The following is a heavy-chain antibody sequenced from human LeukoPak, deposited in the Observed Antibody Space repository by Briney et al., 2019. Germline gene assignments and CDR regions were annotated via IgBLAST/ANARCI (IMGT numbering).Heavy chain of an antibody. V-gene: IGHV4-59*01. Sequence: ESSETLSLTCAVYGGSFSGYYWSWIRQPPGKGLEWIGYIYYSGSTNYNPSLKSRVTISVDTSKNQFSLKLSSVTAADTAVYYCARGTSDFWSGYRIYYFDYWGQGTLVTVSS. CDR1: GGSFSGYY. D-gene: IGHD3-3*01. CDR3: ARGTSDFWSGYRIYYFDY. J-gene: IGHJ4*02. CDR2: IYYSGST.